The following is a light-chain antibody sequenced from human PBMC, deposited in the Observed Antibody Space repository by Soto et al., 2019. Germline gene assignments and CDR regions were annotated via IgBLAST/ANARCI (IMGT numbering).Light chain of an antibody. V-gene: IGKV1-5*03. J-gene: IGKJ1*01. CDR1: QSIDNW. Sequence: DIQMTQSPSTLSASVGDRVTVTCRASQSIDNWLAWYQQKPGKAPKLLIYKASTLESGVPSRFSGSGSGTDFTLTISSLQPDDFATYYCQQYNIYSPWTFGQGTKVEIK. CDR2: KAS. CDR3: QQYNIYSPWT.